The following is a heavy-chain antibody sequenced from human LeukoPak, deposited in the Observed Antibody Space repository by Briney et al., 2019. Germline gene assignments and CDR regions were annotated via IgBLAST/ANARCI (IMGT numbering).Heavy chain of an antibody. CDR3: AKDYYYDSSGPFDY. CDR1: GFTFSSYG. D-gene: IGHD3-22*01. Sequence: GRSLRLSCAASGFTFSSYGTHWVRQAPGKGLEWVAVIWYDGSNKYYADSVKGRFTISRDNSKNTLYLQMNSLRAEDTAVYYCAKDYYYDSSGPFDYWGQGTLVTVSS. V-gene: IGHV3-33*06. J-gene: IGHJ4*02. CDR2: IWYDGSNK.